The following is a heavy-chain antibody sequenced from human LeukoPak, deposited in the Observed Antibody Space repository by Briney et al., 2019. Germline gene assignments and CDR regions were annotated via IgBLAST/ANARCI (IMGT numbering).Heavy chain of an antibody. J-gene: IGHJ4*02. V-gene: IGHV4-30-2*01. Sequence: SQTLSLTCAVSGGSISSGGYSWSWLRQPPGKGLEWIGYIYHSGSTYYNPSLKSRVTISVDRSKNQFSLKLSSVTAADTAVYYCARVPGLGHFDYWGQGTLVTVSS. D-gene: IGHD3-10*01. CDR1: GGSISSGGYS. CDR3: ARVPGLGHFDY. CDR2: IYHSGST.